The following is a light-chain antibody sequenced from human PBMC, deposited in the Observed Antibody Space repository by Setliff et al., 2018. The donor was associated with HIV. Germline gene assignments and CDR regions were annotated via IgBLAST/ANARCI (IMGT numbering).Light chain of an antibody. CDR3: QSYGGSNHVR. V-gene: IGLV6-57*01. CDR1: SGSIARNY. Sequence: NFMLTQPHSVSESPGKTVTISCTRSSGSIARNYVQWFQQRPGRSPTTVIYEDRQRPSGVPDRFSGSIDSSSNSASLIISGLKTEDEADYYCQSYGGSNHVRFGGGTK. J-gene: IGLJ2*01. CDR2: EDR.